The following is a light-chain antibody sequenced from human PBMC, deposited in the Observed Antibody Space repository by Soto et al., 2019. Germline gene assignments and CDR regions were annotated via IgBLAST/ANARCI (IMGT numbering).Light chain of an antibody. J-gene: IGLJ2*01. CDR3: SSDTSSIL. CDR1: SSDVGGYNY. Sequence: QSALTQPASVSGSTGQSITISCTGTSSDVGGYNYVSWYQQHPGKAPKLMIYDVSNRPSRVSNRFSGSKSGNTASLTTSGLQAEDEADYYCSSDTSSILFGGGTKVTVL. V-gene: IGLV2-14*01. CDR2: DVS.